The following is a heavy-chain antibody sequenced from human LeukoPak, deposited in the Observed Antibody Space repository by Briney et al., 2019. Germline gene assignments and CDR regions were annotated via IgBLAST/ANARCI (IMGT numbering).Heavy chain of an antibody. CDR2: ISYDGRQK. Sequence: GGSLRLSCAASGFTFRDAWMTWVRQAPGKGLEWVAVISYDGRQKYYADSVKGRFTISRDNSKDTVYLQMNSLRDEDSATYYCVRVFLESLTAGYFDHWGQGTLVTVSP. V-gene: IGHV3-30*03. J-gene: IGHJ4*02. CDR3: VRVFLESLTAGYFDH. D-gene: IGHD3-3*01. CDR1: GFTFRDAW.